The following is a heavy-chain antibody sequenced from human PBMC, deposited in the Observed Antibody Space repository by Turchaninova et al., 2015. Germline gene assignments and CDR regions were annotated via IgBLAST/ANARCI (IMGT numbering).Heavy chain of an antibody. J-gene: IGHJ6*02. CDR1: GDTFSRYT. CDR3: VLSGPKISDWFYGLDV. D-gene: IGHD3-9*01. Sequence: QVHLEQSGAEVKTPGASVKVSCKISGDTFSRYTIHWVRQAPGQGLEWRGFIRGGNENTKFSQMFQNRDTYTRDTYAHLDVFEINSLKCDDTAGYYGVLSGPKISDWFYGLDVWGQGTSVSVSS. CDR2: IRGGNENT. V-gene: IGHV1-3*01.